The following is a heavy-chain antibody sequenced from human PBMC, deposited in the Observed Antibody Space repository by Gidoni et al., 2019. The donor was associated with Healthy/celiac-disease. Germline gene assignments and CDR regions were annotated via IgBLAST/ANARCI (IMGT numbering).Heavy chain of an antibody. CDR3: ARGYGSGNTYGMDV. V-gene: IGHV4-34*01. J-gene: IGHJ6*02. Sequence: QVQLQQWGAGLLKPSETLSLTCAVYGGSFSGYYWSWIRQPPGKGLEWIGEINHSGSTNYNPSLKSRVTISVDTSKNQFSLKLSSVTAADTAVYYCARGYGSGNTYGMDVWGQGTTVTVSS. CDR1: GGSFSGYY. CDR2: INHSGST. D-gene: IGHD3-10*01.